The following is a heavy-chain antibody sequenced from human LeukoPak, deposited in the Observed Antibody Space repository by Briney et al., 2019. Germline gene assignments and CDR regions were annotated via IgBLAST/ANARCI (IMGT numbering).Heavy chain of an antibody. Sequence: ASVKVSCKASGYTFINYAIHWVRQAPGQRLEWMGWITPGDGDTKYSQKFQGRVTITRDTSASTAYMELSSLRSEDAALYYCARERLGGYGFDPWGQGTLVTVSS. J-gene: IGHJ5*02. D-gene: IGHD5-12*01. CDR1: GYTFINYA. CDR2: ITPGDGDT. V-gene: IGHV1-3*01. CDR3: ARERLGGYGFDP.